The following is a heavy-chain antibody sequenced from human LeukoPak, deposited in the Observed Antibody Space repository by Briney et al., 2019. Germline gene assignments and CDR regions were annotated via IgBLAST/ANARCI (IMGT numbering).Heavy chain of an antibody. Sequence: GGSLRLSCAASGFSFDEYAMHWVRQVPGKGLEWVSGISYSSETIGYVDSVKGRFTISRDNAKKSLYLQMNSLRAEDTALYYCTKDRGGSSQLGDAFDVWGQGTTVSVSS. J-gene: IGHJ3*01. CDR2: ISYSSETI. V-gene: IGHV3-9*01. CDR3: TKDRGGSSQLGDAFDV. D-gene: IGHD1-26*01. CDR1: GFSFDEYA.